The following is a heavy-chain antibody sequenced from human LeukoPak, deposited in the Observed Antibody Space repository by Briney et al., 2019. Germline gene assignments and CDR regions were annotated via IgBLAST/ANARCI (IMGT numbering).Heavy chain of an antibody. V-gene: IGHV4-4*07. CDR3: ARVGSSGPHDAFDI. J-gene: IGHJ3*02. CDR1: GGSISSYY. D-gene: IGHD3-22*01. CDR2: IYTSGST. Sequence: SETLSLTCTVSGGSISSYYWSWIRRPAGKGLEWIGRIYTSGSTNYNPSLKSRVTMSVDTSKNQFSLKLSSVTAADTAVYYCARVGSSGPHDAFDIWGQGTMVTVSS.